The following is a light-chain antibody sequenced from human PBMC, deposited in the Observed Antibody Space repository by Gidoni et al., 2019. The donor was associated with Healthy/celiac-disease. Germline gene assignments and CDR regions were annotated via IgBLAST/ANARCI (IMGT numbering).Light chain of an antibody. V-gene: IGKV1-8*01. CDR1: QGISSY. J-gene: IGKJ4*01. Sequence: AIRMTQSPSSFSASTGDRVTITCRASQGISSYLAWYQQKPGKAPKLLIYAASTLQSWVPSRFSCSGSGTDFTLTISCLQSEDFATYYCQQYYSYPPTFGGGTKVEIK. CDR3: QQYYSYPPT. CDR2: AAS.